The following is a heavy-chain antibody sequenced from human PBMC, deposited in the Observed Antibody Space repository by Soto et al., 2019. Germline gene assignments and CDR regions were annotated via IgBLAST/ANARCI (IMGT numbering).Heavy chain of an antibody. CDR2: TYYSGST. J-gene: IGHJ4*02. Sequence: SETLSLTCTVSGGSISRYYWSWIRQPPGKGLEWIGYTYYSGSTNYNPSLKSRVTISVDTSKNQFSLKLSSVTAADTAVYYCARDSLGYYYDSSGYDFGYWGQGTLVTVSS. CDR3: ARDSLGYYYDSSGYDFGY. V-gene: IGHV4-59*01. D-gene: IGHD3-22*01. CDR1: GGSISRYY.